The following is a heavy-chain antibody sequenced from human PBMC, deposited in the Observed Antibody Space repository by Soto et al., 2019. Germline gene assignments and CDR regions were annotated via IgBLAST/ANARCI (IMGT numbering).Heavy chain of an antibody. Sequence: EASVKVSCKASGFAFTTYSLHWVRQAPGQRLEWMAWINGGNGNIEYSQQFQNRVTITRDTSASTVYMELSSLRSEDTAVYYCARELAAPGTTFDYWGQGALVTVSS. CDR2: INGGNGNI. CDR1: GFAFTTYS. CDR3: ARELAAPGTTFDY. J-gene: IGHJ4*02. D-gene: IGHD6-13*01. V-gene: IGHV1-3*01.